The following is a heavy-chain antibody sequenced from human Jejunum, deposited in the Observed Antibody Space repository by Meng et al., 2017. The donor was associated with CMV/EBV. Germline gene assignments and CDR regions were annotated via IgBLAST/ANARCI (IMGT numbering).Heavy chain of an antibody. V-gene: IGHV1-18*01. J-gene: IGHJ4*02. CDR1: FDNYG. Sequence: FDNYGISWGRQAPGQGLEWMGWIDTNNGNADSAQKFKGRLTMTSDTYTTTAYMELRSLRSDDTAVYYCTIDRRSRHSGDYYYFDYWGQGALVTVSS. D-gene: IGHD1-26*01. CDR3: TIDRRSRHSGDYYYFDY. CDR2: IDTNNGNA.